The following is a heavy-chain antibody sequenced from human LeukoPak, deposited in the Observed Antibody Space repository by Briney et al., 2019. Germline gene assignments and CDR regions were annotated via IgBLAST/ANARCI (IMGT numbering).Heavy chain of an antibody. J-gene: IGHJ4*02. V-gene: IGHV1-18*01. D-gene: IGHD3-10*01. Sequence: ASVKVSCKASGGTFSSYAISWVRQTPGQGLEWMGWITTHNGNTKYAQNLQGRVTVTTDTSTSTAYMELRSLRSDDTAVYYCARHYLWGSGSYYLDYWGQGTLVTVSS. CDR1: GGTFSSYA. CDR2: ITTHNGNT. CDR3: ARHYLWGSGSYYLDY.